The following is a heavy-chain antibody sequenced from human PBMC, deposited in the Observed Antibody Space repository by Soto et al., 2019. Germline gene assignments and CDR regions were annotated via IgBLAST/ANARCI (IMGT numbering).Heavy chain of an antibody. Sequence: GTRVKVTCKASGYTFTVYYMHWVREAPGQGLEWMGWINPNSGGTNYAQKFQGWVTMTRDTSISTAYMELSRLRSDDTAVYYCARGCSIVVVPAANGSVFHNWFDPWGQGTLVTGSS. D-gene: IGHD2-2*01. V-gene: IGHV1-2*04. CDR2: INPNSGGT. J-gene: IGHJ5*02. CDR1: GYTFTVYY. CDR3: ARGCSIVVVPAANGSVFHNWFDP.